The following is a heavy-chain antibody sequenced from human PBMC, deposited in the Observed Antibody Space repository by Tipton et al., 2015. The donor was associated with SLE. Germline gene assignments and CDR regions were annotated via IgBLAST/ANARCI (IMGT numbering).Heavy chain of an antibody. D-gene: IGHD1-26*01. V-gene: IGHV4-34*01. J-gene: IGHJ4*02. CDR2: INHSGST. Sequence: LRLSCSVYDGSFSGYYWTWTRQPPGKGPEWIGEINHSGSTNYNPSLKSRVTISIDTSKNQFSLKLRSVTAADTAIYYCAREGGGPDYWGQGTLVTVSS. CDR1: DGSFSGYY. CDR3: AREGGGPDY.